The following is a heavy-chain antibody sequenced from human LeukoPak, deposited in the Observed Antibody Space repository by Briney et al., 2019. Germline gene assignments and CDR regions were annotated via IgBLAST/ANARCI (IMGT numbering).Heavy chain of an antibody. J-gene: IGHJ5*02. V-gene: IGHV3-33*01. CDR2: IWYDGSKK. D-gene: IGHD3-10*01. CDR3: ARERRITMVRGPSLHNWFDP. Sequence: GGSLRLSCAASGFTLSNSGMHWVRQAPGKGLEWVAVIWYDGSKKFYADSVKGRFTISRDNSKNTLYLQMNSLRAEDTAVYYCARERRITMVRGPSLHNWFDPWGQGTLVTVSS. CDR1: GFTLSNSG.